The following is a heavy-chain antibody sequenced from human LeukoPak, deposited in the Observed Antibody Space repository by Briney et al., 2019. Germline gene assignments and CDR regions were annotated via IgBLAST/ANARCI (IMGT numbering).Heavy chain of an antibody. D-gene: IGHD1-26*01. Sequence: GGSLRLPCAASGFTFSSYAMSWVRQAPGKGLEWVSAISGSGGSTYYADSVKGRFTISRDNSKNTLYLQMNSLRAEDTAVYYCAKVGNGLYYFGMDVWGKGTTVTVSS. CDR3: AKVGNGLYYFGMDV. CDR2: ISGSGGST. V-gene: IGHV3-23*01. CDR1: GFTFSSYA. J-gene: IGHJ6*04.